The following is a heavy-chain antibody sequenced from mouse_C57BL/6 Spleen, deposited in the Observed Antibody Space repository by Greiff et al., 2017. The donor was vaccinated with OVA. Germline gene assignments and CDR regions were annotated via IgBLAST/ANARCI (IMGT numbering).Heavy chain of an antibody. CDR2: IYPRSGNT. CDR1: GYTFTSYG. Sequence: LVESGAELARPGASVKLSCKASGYTFTSYGISWVKQRTGQGLEWIGEIYPRSGNTYYNEKFKGKATLTADKSSSTVYMELRSLTSEDSAVYFCANDGNPPMDYWGQGTTVTVSS. D-gene: IGHD2-1*01. J-gene: IGHJ4*01. V-gene: IGHV1-81*01. CDR3: ANDGNPPMDY.